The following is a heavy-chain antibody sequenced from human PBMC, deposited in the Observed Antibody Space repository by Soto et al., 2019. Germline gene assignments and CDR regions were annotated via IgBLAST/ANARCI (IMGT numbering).Heavy chain of an antibody. CDR2: ISGYNSIT. Sequence: QVQLVQSGAEVKKPGASVKVSCEASGYTFSSYVISWVRQAPGQGFEWMGWISGYNSITRYAQKFQGRVTMTTDTSTSTAYMELRSLRSDDTAVYYCARAFGSTDYWGQGTLVTVSS. J-gene: IGHJ4*02. CDR3: ARAFGSTDY. D-gene: IGHD6-13*01. V-gene: IGHV1-18*01. CDR1: GYTFSSYV.